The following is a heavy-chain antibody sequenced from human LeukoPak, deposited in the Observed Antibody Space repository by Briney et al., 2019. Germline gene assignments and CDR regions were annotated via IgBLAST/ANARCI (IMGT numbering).Heavy chain of an antibody. D-gene: IGHD3-3*01. CDR2: ISGDGGST. CDR1: GFTFDDYA. Sequence: GGSLRLSCAASGFTFDDYAMHWVRQAPGKGLEWVSLISGDGGSTYYADSVKGRFTISRDNSKNSLYLQMNSLRTEDTALYYCAKESSYYDFWSGYFDCWGQGTLVTVSS. V-gene: IGHV3-43*02. CDR3: AKESSYYDFWSGYFDC. J-gene: IGHJ4*02.